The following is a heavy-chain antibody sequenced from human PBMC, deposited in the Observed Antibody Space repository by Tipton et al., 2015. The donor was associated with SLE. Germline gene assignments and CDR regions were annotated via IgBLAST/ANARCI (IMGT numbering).Heavy chain of an antibody. J-gene: IGHJ6*03. CDR3: ARGRSTQAGYYFYMDV. D-gene: IGHD1-26*01. Sequence: TLSLTCTVSGASITSDYWTWIRQSPGKGLEWIGYIYFSGITKNNPSLKSRVTISVDTSRNQFSLNLNSVTAADTAVYYCARGRSTQAGYYFYMDVWGKGTTVTVSS. V-gene: IGHV4-59*01. CDR2: IYFSGIT. CDR1: GASITSDY.